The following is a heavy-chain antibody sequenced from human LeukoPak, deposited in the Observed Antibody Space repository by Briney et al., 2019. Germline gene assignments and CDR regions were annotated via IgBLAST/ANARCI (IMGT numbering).Heavy chain of an antibody. V-gene: IGHV4-39*07. J-gene: IGHJ6*03. Sequence: SETLSLTCTVSGGSISSSSYYWGWLRQPPGTGLEWIGSIYHSGSTYYNPSLKSRVTISVDTSKNQFSLKLSSVTAADTAVYYCARGLDSSSWYQHGYYYMDVWGKGTTVTVSS. D-gene: IGHD6-13*01. CDR1: GGSISSSSYY. CDR2: IYHSGST. CDR3: ARGLDSSSWYQHGYYYMDV.